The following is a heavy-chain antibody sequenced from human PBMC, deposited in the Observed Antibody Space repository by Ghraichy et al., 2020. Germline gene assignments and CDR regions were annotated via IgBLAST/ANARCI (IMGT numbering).Heavy chain of an antibody. Sequence: ASVKVSCKASGYTFTSYDINWVRQATGQGLEWMGWMNPNSGNTGYAQKFQGRVTMTRNTSISTAYMELSSLRSEDTAVYYCARTPASYDFWSGYRKTANFDYWGQGTLVTVSS. CDR3: ARTPASYDFWSGYRKTANFDY. V-gene: IGHV1-8*02. CDR1: GYTFTSYD. D-gene: IGHD3-3*01. CDR2: MNPNSGNT. J-gene: IGHJ4*02.